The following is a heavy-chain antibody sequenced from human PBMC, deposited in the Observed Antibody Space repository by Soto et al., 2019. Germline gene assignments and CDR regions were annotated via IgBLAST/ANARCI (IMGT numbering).Heavy chain of an antibody. V-gene: IGHV3-15*01. Sequence: LRLSCAASGFTFSNVWMSWVRQAPGKGLEWVGRIKTKTDGGTADFAAPVKGRFTISRDDSKNTLYLQMNRLKKEDTAVYYCTTLPLDHWGQGALVTVSS. CDR3: TTLPLDH. J-gene: IGHJ4*02. CDR2: IKTKTDGGTA. CDR1: GFTFSNVW.